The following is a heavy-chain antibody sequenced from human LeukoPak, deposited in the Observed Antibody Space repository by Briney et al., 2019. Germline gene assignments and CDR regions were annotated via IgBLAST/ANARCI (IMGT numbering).Heavy chain of an antibody. CDR3: ARDRYCSSTSCYHTGSDY. Sequence: GASVKVSCKASGYTFTSYDINWVRQATGQGLEWMGWMNPNSGNTGYAQKFQGRVTITADESTSTAYMELSSLRSEDTAVYYCARDRYCSSTSCYHTGSDYWGQGTLVTVSS. V-gene: IGHV1-8*03. D-gene: IGHD2-2*01. J-gene: IGHJ4*02. CDR2: MNPNSGNT. CDR1: GYTFTSYD.